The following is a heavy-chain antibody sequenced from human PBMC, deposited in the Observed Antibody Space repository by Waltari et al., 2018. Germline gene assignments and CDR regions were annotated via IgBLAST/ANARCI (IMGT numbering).Heavy chain of an antibody. D-gene: IGHD3-22*01. CDR3: ARVGASYYYDSSGVFDY. J-gene: IGHJ4*02. Sequence: QLQLQESGSGLVKPSQTLSLTCAVSGGSISSGGYSWSWIRQPPGKGLEWIGYIYHSGSTYYNPSLKSRVTISVDRSKNQFSLKLSSVTAADTAVYYCARVGASYYYDSSGVFDYWGQGTLVTVSS. CDR1: GGSISSGGYS. V-gene: IGHV4-30-2*01. CDR2: IYHSGST.